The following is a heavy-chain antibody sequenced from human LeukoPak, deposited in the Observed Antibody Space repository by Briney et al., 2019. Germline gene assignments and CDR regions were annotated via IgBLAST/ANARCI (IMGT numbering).Heavy chain of an antibody. J-gene: IGHJ6*03. CDR3: ARTGIVGATDYYYMDV. D-gene: IGHD1-26*01. Sequence: PGGSLRLSCAAFGFTVSSNYMSWVRQAPGKGLEWVAVVSYDGSNKYYADSVKGRFTISRDNSKNTLYLQMNSLRAEDTAVYSCARTGIVGATDYYYMDVWGKGTTVIVSS. CDR1: GFTVSSNY. V-gene: IGHV3-30-3*01. CDR2: VSYDGSNK.